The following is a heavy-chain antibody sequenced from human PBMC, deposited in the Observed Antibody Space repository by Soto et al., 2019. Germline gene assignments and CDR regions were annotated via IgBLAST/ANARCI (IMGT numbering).Heavy chain of an antibody. CDR2: ISGSGGST. V-gene: IGHV3-23*01. CDR1: GFTFSSYA. J-gene: IGHJ5*02. D-gene: IGHD2-15*01. CDR3: AKDPRYPPANNWFDP. Sequence: EVQLLESGGGLVQPGGSLRLSCAASGFTFSSYAMSWVRQAPGKGLEWVSAISGSGGSTYYADSVKGRFTISRDNSKHTLYLQMNSLRAEDTAVYYCAKDPRYPPANNWFDPWGQGTLVTVSS.